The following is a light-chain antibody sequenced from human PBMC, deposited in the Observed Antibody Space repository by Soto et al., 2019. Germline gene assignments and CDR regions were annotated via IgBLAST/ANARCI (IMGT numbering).Light chain of an antibody. Sequence: QTVVTQPPSASASAGQSVTISCTGTSGDVGGYNFVSWYQQHPGKAPKLMIFDVNKRPSGVPDRFSGSKSGNTASLTVSGLQPEDEADYYCSSFAGSNNLVFGGGTKLTVL. CDR2: DVN. V-gene: IGLV2-8*01. CDR1: SGDVGGYNF. CDR3: SSFAGSNNLV. J-gene: IGLJ3*02.